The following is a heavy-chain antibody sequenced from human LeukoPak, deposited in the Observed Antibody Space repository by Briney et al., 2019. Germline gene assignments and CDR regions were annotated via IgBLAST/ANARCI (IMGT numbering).Heavy chain of an antibody. D-gene: IGHD3-22*01. J-gene: IGHJ4*02. Sequence: SETLSLTCAVYGGSFSGYYWSWIRQPPGKGLEWIGEINHSGSTNYNPSLKSRVTISVDTSKNQFSLKLSSVTAADTAVYYCARGRGHYYDSSGYAFDYWGQGTLVTVSS. CDR3: ARGRGHYYDSSGYAFDY. CDR1: GGSFSGYY. V-gene: IGHV4-34*01. CDR2: INHSGST.